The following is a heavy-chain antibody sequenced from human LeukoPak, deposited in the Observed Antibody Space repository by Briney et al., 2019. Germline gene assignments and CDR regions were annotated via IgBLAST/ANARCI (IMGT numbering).Heavy chain of an antibody. CDR2: INSDGSST. J-gene: IGHJ5*02. CDR3: ARDRYCSGGSCYGGEGWFDP. V-gene: IGHV3-74*01. Sequence: GGSLRLSCAASGFTFSSYWMHWVRQAPGKGLVWVSRINSDGSSTSCADSVKGRFTISRDNAKNTLYLQMNSLRAEDTAVYYCARDRYCSGGSCYGGEGWFDPWGQGTLVTVSS. CDR1: GFTFSSYW. D-gene: IGHD2-15*01.